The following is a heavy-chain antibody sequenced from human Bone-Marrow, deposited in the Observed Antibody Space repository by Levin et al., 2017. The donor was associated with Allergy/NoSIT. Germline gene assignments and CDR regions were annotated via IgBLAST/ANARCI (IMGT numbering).Heavy chain of an antibody. CDR1: GFTFSSYA. D-gene: IGHD2-8*01. CDR2: ISYDGSNK. CDR3: ARALYCTNGVCFQSTFDY. J-gene: IGHJ4*02. Sequence: GGSLRLSCAASGFTFSSYAMHWVRQAPGKGLEWVAVISYDGSNKYYADSVKGRFTISRDNSKNTLYLQMNSLRAEDTAVYYCARALYCTNGVCFQSTFDYWGQGTLVTVSS. V-gene: IGHV3-30-3*01.